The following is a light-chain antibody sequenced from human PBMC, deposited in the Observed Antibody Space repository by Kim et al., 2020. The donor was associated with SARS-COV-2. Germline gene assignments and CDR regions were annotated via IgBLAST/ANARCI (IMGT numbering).Light chain of an antibody. CDR2: RDN. V-gene: IGLV3-9*01. Sequence: VALGQTARITCGGSNIGSKNVHGYQQKPGQAPVLVIYRDNNRPSGIPERFSGSNSGNTATLTISRAQAGDEADYYCQMWDSSTARLFGGGTQLTVL. CDR3: QMWDSSTARL. J-gene: IGLJ2*01. CDR1: NIGSKN.